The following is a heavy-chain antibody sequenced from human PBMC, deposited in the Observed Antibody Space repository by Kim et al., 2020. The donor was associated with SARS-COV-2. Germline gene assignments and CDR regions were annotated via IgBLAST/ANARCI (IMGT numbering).Heavy chain of an antibody. CDR3: ARHYTCSSTSCYWFHYYGMAV. V-gene: IGHV4-39*01. J-gene: IGHJ6*02. Sequence: SETLSLTCTVSGGSISSSSYYWGWIRQPPGKGLEWIGSIYYSGSTYYNPSLKSRVTISVDTSKNQFSLQLSPVTAADTAVSYCARHYTCSSTSCYWFHYYGMAVRGPGSTGTVSS. CDR2: IYYSGST. D-gene: IGHD2-2*01. CDR1: GGSISSSSYY.